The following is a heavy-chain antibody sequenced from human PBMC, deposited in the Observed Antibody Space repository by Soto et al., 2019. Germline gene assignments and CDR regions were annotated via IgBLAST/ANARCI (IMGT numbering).Heavy chain of an antibody. Sequence: EVQLVESGGGLVQPGRSLRLSCAASGFTFDEYAMHWVRQAPGKGLEWVSGISWNSGSIGYADSVKGRFTISRDNAKNSLYLQMNSLIAEDTALYYCAKFHSGYRDYYFDYWGQGTLVTVSS. V-gene: IGHV3-9*01. J-gene: IGHJ4*02. D-gene: IGHD3-22*01. CDR2: ISWNSGSI. CDR1: GFTFDEYA. CDR3: AKFHSGYRDYYFDY.